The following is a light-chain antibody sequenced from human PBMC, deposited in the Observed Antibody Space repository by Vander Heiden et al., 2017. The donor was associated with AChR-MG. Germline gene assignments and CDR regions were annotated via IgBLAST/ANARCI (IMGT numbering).Light chain of an antibody. CDR2: KAS. V-gene: IGKV1-5*03. J-gene: IGKJ2*01. CDR1: QGISIW. CDR3: QQNNSYSSYT. Sequence: DIQMTQSPSTLSASVGDRVTITCRASQGISIWLAWYQQKPGKAPKLLISKASSLESGVPSRFSGSGYGTDFTLTISSLQPDDFATYYCQQNNSYSSYTFGQGTKVEIK.